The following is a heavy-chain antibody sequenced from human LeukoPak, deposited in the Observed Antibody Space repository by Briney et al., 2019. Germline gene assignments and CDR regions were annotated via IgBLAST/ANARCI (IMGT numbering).Heavy chain of an antibody. V-gene: IGHV1-2*02. J-gene: IGHJ4*02. CDR2: INPNSGGT. CDR1: GYTFTGYY. CDR3: ARDHGPYYFDY. Sequence: ASVKVSCRASGYTFTGYYMHWVRQAPGQGLEWMGWINPNSGGTNYAQKFQGRVAMTRDTSISTAYMELSRLRSDDTAVYYCARDHGPYYFDYWGQGTLVTVSS.